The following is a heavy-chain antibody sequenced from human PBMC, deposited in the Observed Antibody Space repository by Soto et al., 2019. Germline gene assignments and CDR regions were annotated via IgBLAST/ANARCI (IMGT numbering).Heavy chain of an antibody. CDR3: ARGSTDSYPGSRVFDL. D-gene: IGHD3-10*01. V-gene: IGHV3-23*04. J-gene: IGHJ4*02. CDR2: ITDSGGDA. Sequence: EVQLVESGGGLVQPGGSLRLSCAASGFTFSSYYMSWVRQAPGEGLEWVSTITDSGGDAKYADSVRGRFTISRDNFYNTLSLQMSSLRAEDSAVYYCARGSTDSYPGSRVFDLWGRGTLVTVSS. CDR1: GFTFSSYY.